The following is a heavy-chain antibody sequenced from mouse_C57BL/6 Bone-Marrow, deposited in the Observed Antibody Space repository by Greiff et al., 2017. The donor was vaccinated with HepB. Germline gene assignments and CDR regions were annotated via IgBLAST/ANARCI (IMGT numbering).Heavy chain of an antibody. D-gene: IGHD3-2*02. J-gene: IGHJ3*01. V-gene: IGHV6-3*01. CDR2: IRLKSDNYAT. CDR1: GFTFSNYW. CDR3: TVQLRLREAWFAY. Sequence: EVKLMESGGGLVQPGGSMKLSCVASGFTFSNYWMNWVRQSPEKGLEWVAQIRLKSDNYATHYAESVKGRFTISRDDSKSSVYLQMNNLRAEDTGIYYCTVQLRLREAWFAYWGQGTLVTVSA.